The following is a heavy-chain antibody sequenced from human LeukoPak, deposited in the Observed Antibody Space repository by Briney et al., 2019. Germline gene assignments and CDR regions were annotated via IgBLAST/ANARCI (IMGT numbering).Heavy chain of an antibody. J-gene: IGHJ6*04. CDR2: IYYSGCT. Sequence: SETLSLTCTVPGGSLSNYYWSCVRQPPGKGLEWIGYIYYSGCTNYNPSLKSRVTISVDTSKNQFSLKLSSVTAADTAVYYCARVPAAISYYSYGMDVWGKGTTVTVSS. CDR1: GGSLSNYY. D-gene: IGHD2-2*01. CDR3: ARVPAAISYYSYGMDV. V-gene: IGHV4-59*01.